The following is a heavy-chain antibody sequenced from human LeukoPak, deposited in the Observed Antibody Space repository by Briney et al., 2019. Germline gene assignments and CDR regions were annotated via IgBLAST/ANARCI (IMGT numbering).Heavy chain of an antibody. V-gene: IGHV4-59*01. CDR2: IYYSGST. CDR3: ARTPYYDILTGHYYYYMDV. D-gene: IGHD3-9*01. Sequence: SETLSLTCTVSGGSISSYYWSWIRQPPGKGLEWIGYIYYSGSTNYNPPLKSRVTISVDTSKNQFSLKLSSVTAADTAVYYCARTPYYDILTGHYYYYMDVWGKGTTVTVSS. CDR1: GGSISSYY. J-gene: IGHJ6*03.